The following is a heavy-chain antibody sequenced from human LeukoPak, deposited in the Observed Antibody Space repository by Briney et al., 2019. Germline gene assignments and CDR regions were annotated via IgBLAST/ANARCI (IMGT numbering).Heavy chain of an antibody. CDR3: ARLRRYSGFLYYYVDV. CDR2: IYPGDSDT. D-gene: IGHD5-12*01. V-gene: IGHV5-51*01. Sequence: GESLKISCKGSGYSFTSYWIGWVRQMPGKGLEWMGIIYPGDSDTRYSPSFQGQVTISADKSISTAYLQWSSLKASDTAMYYCARLRRYSGFLYYYVDVWGKGTTVTVSS. CDR1: GYSFTSYW. J-gene: IGHJ6*03.